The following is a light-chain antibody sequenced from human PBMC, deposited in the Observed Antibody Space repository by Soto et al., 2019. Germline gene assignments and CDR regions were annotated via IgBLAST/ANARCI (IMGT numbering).Light chain of an antibody. J-gene: IGKJ4*01. V-gene: IGKV1-33*01. CDR2: DAS. CDR1: QSIVNY. Sequence: DVQLTQSPSTLSASVGDRVAITCQASQSIVNYLNWFQQRPGKAPQLLISDASHLEPGVPSRFSVQRSGTDFTLIISSLQPEDFAPYYCQQDGNLPLTFGGGTRVEV. CDR3: QQDGNLPLT.